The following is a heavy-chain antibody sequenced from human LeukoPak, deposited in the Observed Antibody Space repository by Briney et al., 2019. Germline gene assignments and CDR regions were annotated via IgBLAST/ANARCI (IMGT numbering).Heavy chain of an antibody. CDR1: GGSISNYC. J-gene: IGHJ4*02. CDR3: ARASHWNQLHYFDY. CDR2: IYYSGST. Sequence: SETLSLTCTVSGGSISNYCWSWIRQSPGKGLEWIGYIYYSGSTSYNPSLKSRVTISVDKSKNQFSLKLSSVTAADTAVYYCARASHWNQLHYFDYWGQGTLVTVSS. V-gene: IGHV4-59*12. D-gene: IGHD1-1*01.